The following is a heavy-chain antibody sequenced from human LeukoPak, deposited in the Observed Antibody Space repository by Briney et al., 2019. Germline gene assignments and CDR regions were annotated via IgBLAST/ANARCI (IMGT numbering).Heavy chain of an antibody. CDR1: GGTFSSYA. J-gene: IGHJ6*02. Sequence: ASVKVSCKASGGTFSSYAISWVRQAPGQGLEWMGGIIPIFGTANYAQKFQGRVTITADESTSTAYMELSSLRSEDTAVYCCARARDYDSSGYSSYYYYGMDVWGQGTTVTVSS. CDR3: ARARDYDSSGYSSYYYYGMDV. D-gene: IGHD3-22*01. V-gene: IGHV1-69*13. CDR2: IIPIFGTA.